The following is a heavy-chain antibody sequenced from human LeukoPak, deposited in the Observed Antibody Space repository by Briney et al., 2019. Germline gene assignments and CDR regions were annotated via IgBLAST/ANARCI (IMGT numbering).Heavy chain of an antibody. V-gene: IGHV1-8*01. J-gene: IGHJ3*02. Sequence: GASVKVSCKASGYTFTTYDINWVRQATGQGLEWMGWMNPNSGNTGYAQKFQGRVTMTRNTSISTAYMELRSLRSEDTAVYYCARGGQWLVLFAFDIWGQGTMVTVSS. CDR2: MNPNSGNT. D-gene: IGHD6-19*01. CDR1: GYTFTTYD. CDR3: ARGGQWLVLFAFDI.